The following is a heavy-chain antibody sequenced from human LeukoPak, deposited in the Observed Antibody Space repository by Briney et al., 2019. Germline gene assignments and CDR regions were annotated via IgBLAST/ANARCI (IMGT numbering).Heavy chain of an antibody. D-gene: IGHD3-22*01. V-gene: IGHV3-11*01. J-gene: IGHJ4*02. Sequence: GGSLRLSCAASGFTFSDYYMSWIRQAPGKGLEWVSYISSSGSTIYYADSVKGRFTISRDNAKNSLYLQMNSLRAEDTAVYYCARDSGGYYDSSGYSVFDYWGQGTLVTVSS. CDR2: ISSSGSTI. CDR3: ARDSGGYYDSSGYSVFDY. CDR1: GFTFSDYY.